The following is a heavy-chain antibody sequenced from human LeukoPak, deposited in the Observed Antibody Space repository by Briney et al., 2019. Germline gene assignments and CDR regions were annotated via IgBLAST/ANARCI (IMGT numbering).Heavy chain of an antibody. V-gene: IGHV4-4*07. Sequence: SETLSLTCTVSGGSISSYYWSWIRQPAGKGVEWIGRIYTSGSTNYNPSLKSRVTISVDKSKNQFSLKLSSVTAADTAVYYCARDRSRYYYGSGSYYEGNFDYWGQGTLVTVSS. CDR3: ARDRSRYYYGSGSYYEGNFDY. D-gene: IGHD3-10*01. CDR1: GGSISSYY. J-gene: IGHJ4*02. CDR2: IYTSGST.